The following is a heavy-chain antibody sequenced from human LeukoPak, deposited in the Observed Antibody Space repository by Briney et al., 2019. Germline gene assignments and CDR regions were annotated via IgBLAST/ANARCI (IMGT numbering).Heavy chain of an antibody. CDR1: GYTFTGYY. CDR2: INPNSGGT. D-gene: IGHD6-13*01. J-gene: IGHJ4*02. Sequence: ASVKVSCKASGYTFTGYYVHWVRQAPGQGLEWMGWINPNSGGTNYAQKFQGRVTMTRDTSISTAYMELSRLRSDDTAVYYCARASIGYSSSWASYFDYWGQGTLVTVSS. CDR3: ARASIGYSSSWASYFDY. V-gene: IGHV1-2*02.